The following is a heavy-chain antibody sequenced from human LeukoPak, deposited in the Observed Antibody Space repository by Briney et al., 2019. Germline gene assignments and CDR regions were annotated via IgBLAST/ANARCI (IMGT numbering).Heavy chain of an antibody. D-gene: IGHD6-19*01. V-gene: IGHV3-7*01. CDR2: IKQDGSEK. CDR1: GFTFNSYA. Sequence: GGSLRLSCEASGFTFNSYAMSWVRQAPGKGLEWVANIKQDGSEKYYVDSVKGRFTISRDNAKNSLYLQMNSLRAEDTAVYYCASGAGAVAGTEGPFDYWGQGTLVTVSS. CDR3: ASGAGAVAGTEGPFDY. J-gene: IGHJ4*02.